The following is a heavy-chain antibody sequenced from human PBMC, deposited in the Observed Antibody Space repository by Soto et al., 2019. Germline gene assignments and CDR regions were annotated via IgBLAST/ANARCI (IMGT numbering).Heavy chain of an antibody. V-gene: IGHV1-18*01. CDR1: GYTFTTYG. CDR3: ARDWCRGQILPNKDC. J-gene: IGHJ4*02. CDR2: ISGYNGNT. D-gene: IGHD3-10*01. Sequence: QVQLVQSGAEVKKPGASVNVSCKASGYTFTTYGISWVRQAPGQGLEWMGWISGYNGNTNYAQKLQGRVTMTTDTPTSTAYMELRSLRSDDTAVYFCARDWCRGQILPNKDCWGQGTLVTVSS.